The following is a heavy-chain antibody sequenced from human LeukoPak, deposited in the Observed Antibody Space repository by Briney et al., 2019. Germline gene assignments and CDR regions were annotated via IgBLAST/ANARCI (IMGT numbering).Heavy chain of an antibody. CDR2: ISGSGGST. V-gene: IGHV3-23*01. Sequence: PGGSLRLSCAASGFTFSNYAISWVRQAPGKGLEWVSAISGSGGSTYYADSVKGRSTISRDNSKNTLYLQMNSLRAEDTAVYYCAKNMLPTMIVVVIGGFDYWGQGTLVTVSS. D-gene: IGHD3-22*01. CDR3: AKNMLPTMIVVVIGGFDY. CDR1: GFTFSNYA. J-gene: IGHJ4*02.